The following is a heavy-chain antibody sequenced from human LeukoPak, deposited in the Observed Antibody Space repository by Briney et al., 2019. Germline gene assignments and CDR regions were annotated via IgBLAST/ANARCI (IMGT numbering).Heavy chain of an antibody. V-gene: IGHV3-7*03. CDR1: GFTFNSYW. CDR2: IKQDGSEK. Sequence: GGSLRLSCAASGFTFNSYWMHWVRQAPGKGLDWVANIKQDGSEKYYVDSVKGRFTISRDNAKNSLYLQMNSLTAEDTAVYYCLRGMSNWGQGTLVTVSS. CDR3: LRGMSN. J-gene: IGHJ4*02.